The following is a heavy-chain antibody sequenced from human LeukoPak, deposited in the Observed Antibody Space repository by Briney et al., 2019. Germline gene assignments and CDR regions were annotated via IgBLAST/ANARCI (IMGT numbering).Heavy chain of an antibody. CDR1: GGSISSFY. J-gene: IGHJ6*03. V-gene: IGHV4-59*01. D-gene: IGHD3-3*01. CDR2: ISDSGST. Sequence: SETLSLTCTVSGGSISSFYWSWLRQPPGKGLEWIGYISDSGSTNYNPSLKSRVTLSVDTSKNKFSLKLSSVTAADTAVYYCARVIMSSLYYYYMDVWGKGTTVTVSS. CDR3: ARVIMSSLYYYYMDV.